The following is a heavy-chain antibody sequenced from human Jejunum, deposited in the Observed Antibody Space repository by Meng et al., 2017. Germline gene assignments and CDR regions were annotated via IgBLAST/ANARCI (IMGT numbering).Heavy chain of an antibody. CDR2: IDPSEST. D-gene: IGHD2-8*01. CDR3: ARAYCTDVSCHDFFDS. CDR1: GASISRTNW. V-gene: IGHV4-4*02. J-gene: IGHJ4*02. Sequence: QVQLQGSGPGLVTPSGTLSLPCAVSGASISRTNWWSWVRQPPGKGLEWIGKIDPSESTHYNPSLKGRVTISADRSKNQFSLRLTSVTAADTAIYYCARAYCTDVSCHDFFDSWGQGTLVTVSS.